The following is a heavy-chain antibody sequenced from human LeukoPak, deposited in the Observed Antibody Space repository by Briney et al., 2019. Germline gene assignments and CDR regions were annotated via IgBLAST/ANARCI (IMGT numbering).Heavy chain of an antibody. CDR1: GGSISSYY. CDR2: IYHSGST. D-gene: IGHD2-15*01. CDR3: ARVDLGYCSGGSCYPVFDY. J-gene: IGHJ4*02. V-gene: IGHV4-59*12. Sequence: SETLSLTCTVSGGSISSYYWSWIRQPPGKGLEWIGYIYHSGSTYYNPSLKSRVTISVDRSKNQFSLKLSSVTAADTAVYYCARVDLGYCSGGSCYPVFDYWGQGTLVTVSS.